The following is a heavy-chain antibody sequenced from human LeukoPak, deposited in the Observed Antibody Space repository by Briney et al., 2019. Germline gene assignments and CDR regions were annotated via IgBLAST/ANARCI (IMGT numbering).Heavy chain of an antibody. J-gene: IGHJ3*02. CDR1: GYSFTTCW. D-gene: IGHD2-21*02. Sequence: NHGESLKISCTGFGYSFTTCWIGWVRQMPGKGLEWMGIIYPGDSDARYSPSFQGQVTISVDKSISTAYLQWSSLKASDTAMYYCARQGRIVVVTTTHDAFDIWGQGTMVTVSS. V-gene: IGHV5-51*01. CDR3: ARQGRIVVVTTTHDAFDI. CDR2: IYPGDSDA.